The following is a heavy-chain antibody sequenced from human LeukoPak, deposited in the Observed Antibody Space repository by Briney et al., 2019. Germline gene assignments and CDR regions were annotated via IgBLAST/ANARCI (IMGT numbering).Heavy chain of an antibody. J-gene: IGHJ3*02. Sequence: GGSLRLSCAASGFTFDDYAMHWVRQAPGKGLEWVSGISWNSGSIGYADSVKGRFTISRDKAKNSLYLQMKSLRGEDTALYYCAKVGATTWNAFDIWGQGTMVIVSS. CDR3: AKVGATTWNAFDI. CDR1: GFTFDDYA. CDR2: ISWNSGSI. D-gene: IGHD1-26*01. V-gene: IGHV3-9*01.